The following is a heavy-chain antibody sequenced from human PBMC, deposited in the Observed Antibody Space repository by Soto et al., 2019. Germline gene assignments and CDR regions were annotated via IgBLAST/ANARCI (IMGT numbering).Heavy chain of an antibody. CDR2: ISLYSDGT. Sequence: QVQLVQSGGEVKRPGASVKVSCKTSGYTFSNYGITWVRQAPGQPLEWLGWISLYSDGTNYAQKFQGRVTMTRDTSTTTFYMELSSLRSDDTAVYFCARARFSGRLGYFDMWGQGTKVTVSS. CDR3: ARARFSGRLGYFDM. D-gene: IGHD1-26*01. CDR1: GYTFSNYG. V-gene: IGHV1-18*01. J-gene: IGHJ3*02.